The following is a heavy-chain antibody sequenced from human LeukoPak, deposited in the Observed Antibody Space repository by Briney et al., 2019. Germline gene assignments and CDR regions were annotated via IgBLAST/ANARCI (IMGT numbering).Heavy chain of an antibody. CDR3: AREKGAFTIFGVVTANYYYYGMDV. CDR2: INPSGGST. V-gene: IGHV1-46*01. Sequence: ASVKVSCKASGYTFTSYYMHWVRQAPGQGLEWMGIINPSGGSTSYAQKFQGRVTMTRDTSTSTVYMELSSLRSEDTAVYYCAREKGAFTIFGVVTANYYYYGMDVWGQGTTVTVSS. J-gene: IGHJ6*02. CDR1: GYTFTSYY. D-gene: IGHD3-3*01.